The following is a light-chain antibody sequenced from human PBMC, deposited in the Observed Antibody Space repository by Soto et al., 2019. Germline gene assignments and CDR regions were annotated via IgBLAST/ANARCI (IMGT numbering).Light chain of an antibody. J-gene: IGLJ1*01. CDR2: EVS. Sequence: QSVLTQPASVSGSPGQSITISCTGTSSDVGGYNYVSWYQQHPGKAPNLMIYEVSNRPSGVSDRFSGSKSGNTASLTISGLQAEDEADYYCSSCTRSSTYVFGTGTKVTVL. CDR1: SSDVGGYNY. V-gene: IGLV2-14*01. CDR3: SSCTRSSTYV.